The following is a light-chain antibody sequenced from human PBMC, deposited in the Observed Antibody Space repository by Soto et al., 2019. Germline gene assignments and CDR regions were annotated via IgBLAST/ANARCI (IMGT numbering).Light chain of an antibody. V-gene: IGKV3-20*01. Sequence: EIVLTQSPGTLSLSPGERATLSCRASQSVSSSYLAWYQQKPGQAPRLLIYGASSRATGIPDRFSGSGSGTDFTLTISSREPEDFPVYYCQQYGSSPQTFAQGTRVDIK. CDR2: GAS. CDR1: QSVSSSY. J-gene: IGKJ1*01. CDR3: QQYGSSPQT.